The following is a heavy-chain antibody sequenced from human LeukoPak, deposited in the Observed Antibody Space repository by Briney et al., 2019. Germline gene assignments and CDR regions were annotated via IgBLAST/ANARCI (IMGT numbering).Heavy chain of an antibody. V-gene: IGHV3-49*04. CDR3: TRGAVGGYYYFNYYMDV. D-gene: IGHD4-23*01. Sequence: GGSLRLSCTGSGFNFADHAMSWVRQAPSKGLEWVGYIRPKAHGGTTDYFASVKGRVTISRDDSKSIAYLQVESLKTEDTAVYYCTRGAVGGYYYFNYYMDVWGKGTTVAVSS. CDR1: GFNFADHA. J-gene: IGHJ6*03. CDR2: IRPKAHGGTT.